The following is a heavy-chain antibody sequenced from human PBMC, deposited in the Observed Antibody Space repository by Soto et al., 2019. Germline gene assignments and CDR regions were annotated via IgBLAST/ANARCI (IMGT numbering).Heavy chain of an antibody. J-gene: IGHJ6*02. CDR3: ARSTSYSSSWYYYYGMDV. CDR1: GFTFSSYD. CDR2: IGTAGDT. Sequence: EVQLVESGGGLVQPGGSLRLSCAASGFTFSSYDMHWVRQATGKGLEWVSAIGTAGDTYYPGSVKGRFTISRENAKNSLYLQMNSLRAGDTAVYYCARSTSYSSSWYYYYGMDVWGQGTTVTVSS. D-gene: IGHD6-13*01. V-gene: IGHV3-13*01.